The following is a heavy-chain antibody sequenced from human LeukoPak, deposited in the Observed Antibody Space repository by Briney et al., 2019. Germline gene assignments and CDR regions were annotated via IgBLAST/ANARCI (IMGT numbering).Heavy chain of an antibody. Sequence: GASVKVSCKASGYTFTSYYMHWVRQAPGQGLEWMGIIKPSSGSTTYAQKFQGRVTMTRDTTTSTVYMDLSSLRTEDTAVYYCVRDLSELRDTSMDIFDPWGQGTLVTVSS. J-gene: IGHJ5*02. CDR1: GYTFTSYY. D-gene: IGHD5-18*01. CDR2: IKPSSGST. V-gene: IGHV1-46*01. CDR3: VRDLSELRDTSMDIFDP.